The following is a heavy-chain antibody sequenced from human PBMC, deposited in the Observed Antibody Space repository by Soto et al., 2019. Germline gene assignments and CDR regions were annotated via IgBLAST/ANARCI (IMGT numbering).Heavy chain of an antibody. D-gene: IGHD3-22*01. J-gene: IGHJ4*02. CDR1: CGSISSSSYY. CDR2: IYYSGST. V-gene: IGHV4-39*01. Sequence: SETLSLTFTVSCGSISSSSYYWGWIRQPPGKGLEWIGSIYYSGSTYYNPSLKSRVTISVDTSKNQFSLKLSSVTAADTAVYYCARQGSSGYYPFDYWGQGTLVTVSS. CDR3: ARQGSSGYYPFDY.